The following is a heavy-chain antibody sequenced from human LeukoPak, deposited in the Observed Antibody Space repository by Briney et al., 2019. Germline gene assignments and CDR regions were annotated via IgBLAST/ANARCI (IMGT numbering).Heavy chain of an antibody. J-gene: IGHJ4*02. CDR3: AKCLTSTGTCYFDY. CDR2: ISGSGGNT. V-gene: IGHV3-23*01. CDR1: GFTFSNYA. Sequence: GGSLRLSCAASGFTFSNYAMSWVHQAPGEGLEWVSAISGSGGNTYYADSVNGRFTISRDNSQNTFFLQMNSLRADDTAIYYCAKCLTSTGTCYFDYWGQGTLVTVSS. D-gene: IGHD1-1*01.